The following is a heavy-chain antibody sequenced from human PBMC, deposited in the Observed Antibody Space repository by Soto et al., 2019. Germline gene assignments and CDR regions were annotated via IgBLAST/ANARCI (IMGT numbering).Heavy chain of an antibody. CDR2: VNAGNGNR. V-gene: IGHV1-3*01. CDR3: ARGLGGWTGY. CDR1: GYTFTSYG. J-gene: IGHJ4*02. Sequence: QVQLVQSGAEVKKPGASVKVSCKASGYTFTSYGMHWVRQAPGQRLEWMGWVNAGNGNRKYSQKFQGRVTITRDTSARTAYMELSSRRSEDTTVYYWARGLGGWTGYWGQGTLVTVSS. D-gene: IGHD6-19*01.